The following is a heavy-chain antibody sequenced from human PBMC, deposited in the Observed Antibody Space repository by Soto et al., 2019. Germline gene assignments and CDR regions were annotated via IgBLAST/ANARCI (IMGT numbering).Heavy chain of an antibody. CDR2: ISWNSGSI. D-gene: IGHD3-16*01. J-gene: IGHJ4*02. Sequence: GGSLRLSCAASGFTFDDYAMHWVRQAPGKGLEWVSGISWNSGSIGYADSVKGRFTISRDNAKNSLYLQMNSLRAEDTALYYCAKDWGGNGALGPQDYWGQGTLVTVSS. CDR3: AKDWGGNGALGPQDY. V-gene: IGHV3-9*01. CDR1: GFTFDDYA.